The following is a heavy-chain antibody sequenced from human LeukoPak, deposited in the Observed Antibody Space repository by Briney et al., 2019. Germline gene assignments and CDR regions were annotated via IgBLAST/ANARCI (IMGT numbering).Heavy chain of an antibody. D-gene: IGHD3-3*01. CDR3: ANLPIFGVTTPRPD. CDR2: IRYDGSNK. V-gene: IGHV3-30*02. J-gene: IGHJ4*02. Sequence: GGSLRLSCAASGFTFSSYGMHWVRQAPGKGLEWVAFIRYDGSNKYYADSVKGRFTISRDNSKNTLYLQMNSLRAEDTAVYYCANLPIFGVTTPRPDWGQGTLVTVSS. CDR1: GFTFSSYG.